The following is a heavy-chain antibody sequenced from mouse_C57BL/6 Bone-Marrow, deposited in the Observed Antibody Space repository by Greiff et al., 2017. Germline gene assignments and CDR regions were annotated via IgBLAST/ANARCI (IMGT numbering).Heavy chain of an antibody. V-gene: IGHV1-42*01. J-gene: IGHJ2*01. Sequence: EVQLQQSGPELVKPGASVKISCKASGYSFTGYYMNWVKQSPEKSLEWIGEINPSTGGTTYNQKFKAKATLTVDKSSSTAYMQLKSLTSEDSAVYYCARRGIYLGDYWGQGTTLTVSS. CDR3: ARRGIYLGDY. D-gene: IGHD2-1*01. CDR2: INPSTGGT. CDR1: GYSFTGYY.